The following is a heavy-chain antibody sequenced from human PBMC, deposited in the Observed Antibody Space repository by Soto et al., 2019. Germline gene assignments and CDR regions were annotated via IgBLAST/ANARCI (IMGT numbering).Heavy chain of an antibody. CDR3: ARLPGHWGTSTYGMGV. D-gene: IGHD7-27*01. V-gene: IGHV4-39*01. CDR2: IYYSGST. CDR1: GCSISSSSYY. J-gene: IGHJ6*02. Sequence: AETRSLTCTVSGCSISSSSYYWGWIRQPPGKGLEWIGGIYYSGSTYYNPSLKSRVTISVHTSKHQFSLTLGSVTAADTAVYFCARLPGHWGTSTYGMGVWGQGTTGTVSS.